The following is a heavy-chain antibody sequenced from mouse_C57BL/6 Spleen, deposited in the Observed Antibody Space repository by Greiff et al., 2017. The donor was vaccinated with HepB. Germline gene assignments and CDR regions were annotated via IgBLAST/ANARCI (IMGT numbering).Heavy chain of an antibody. Sequence: VQLQQSGAELVRPGASVTLSCKASGYTFTDYEMHWVKQTPVHGLEWIGAIDPETGGTAYNQKFKGKAILTADKSSSTAYMELRSLTSEDSAVYYCTREGIITTVGAPYAMDYWGQGTSVTVSS. D-gene: IGHD1-1*01. CDR2: IDPETGGT. V-gene: IGHV1-15*01. CDR1: GYTFTDYE. J-gene: IGHJ4*01. CDR3: TREGIITTVGAPYAMDY.